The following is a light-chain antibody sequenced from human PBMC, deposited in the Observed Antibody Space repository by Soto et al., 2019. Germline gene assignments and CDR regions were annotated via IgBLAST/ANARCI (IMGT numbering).Light chain of an antibody. CDR1: QSVSNY. Sequence: DIVVTQSPATLSLSPGERVTLSCRASQSVSNYLAWYQQKPGQAPRLLIYDASKRATGIPARFSGRGSGTDFTLTISSLEPEDFAVYYCQQRSYWPLTFGGGTKVEIK. J-gene: IGKJ4*01. CDR3: QQRSYWPLT. V-gene: IGKV3-11*01. CDR2: DAS.